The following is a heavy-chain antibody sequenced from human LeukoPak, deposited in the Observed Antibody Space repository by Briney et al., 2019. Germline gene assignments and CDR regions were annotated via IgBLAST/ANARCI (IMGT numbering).Heavy chain of an antibody. CDR3: ARRFIGSSWLDY. CDR1: GGSISSSSYY. Sequence: PSETLSLTCTVSGGSISSSSYYWGWIRQPPGKGLEWIGSIYYSGSTYYNPSLKSRVTISVDTSKNQFSLKLSSVTAADTAVYYCARRFIGSSWLDYWGQGTLVTVSS. J-gene: IGHJ4*02. D-gene: IGHD6-13*01. V-gene: IGHV4-39*01. CDR2: IYYSGST.